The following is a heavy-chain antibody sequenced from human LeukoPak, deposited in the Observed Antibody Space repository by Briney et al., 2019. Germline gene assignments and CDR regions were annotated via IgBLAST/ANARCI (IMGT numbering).Heavy chain of an antibody. D-gene: IGHD7-27*01. CDR1: GVSISTGSYY. CDR2: IYYSGST. V-gene: IGHV4-61*01. Sequence: NPSETLSLTCTVSGVSISTGSYYWSWIRQPPGKGLEWIGYIYYSGSTNYNPSLKSRVTISVDTSKNQFSLKLSSVTAADTAVYYCARVPPIGDELGIDYYYYMDVWGKGTTVTVSS. J-gene: IGHJ6*03. CDR3: ARVPPIGDELGIDYYYYMDV.